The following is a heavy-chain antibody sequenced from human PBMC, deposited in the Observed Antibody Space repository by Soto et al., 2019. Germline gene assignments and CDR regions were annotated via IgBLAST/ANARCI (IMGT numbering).Heavy chain of an antibody. Sequence: EVQLVESGGGLIQPGGSLRLSCAASGFTVSSKYMTWVRQAPGKGLEWVSGIYGGGTTYYADSVKGRFTISRDNSKNTLYLQVNSLRAEDTAVYYCVQTTGWPGFAFWGQGTLVTVSS. J-gene: IGHJ4*02. CDR1: GFTVSSKY. V-gene: IGHV3-53*01. CDR2: IYGGGTT. D-gene: IGHD6-19*01. CDR3: VQTTGWPGFAF.